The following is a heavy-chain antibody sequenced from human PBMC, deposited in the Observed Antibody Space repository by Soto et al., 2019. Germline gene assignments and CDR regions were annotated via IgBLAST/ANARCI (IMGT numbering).Heavy chain of an antibody. CDR2: IYYSGST. D-gene: IGHD5-12*01. Sequence: SETLSLTCTVSGGSISSYYWSWIRQPPGKGLEWIGYIYYSGSTNYNPSLKSRVTISVDTSKNQFSLKLSSVTAADTAVYYCASRQWLRIFDCRAQRTPVTGSS. V-gene: IGHV4-59*08. J-gene: IGHJ5*01. CDR1: GGSISSYY. CDR3: ASRQWLRIFDC.